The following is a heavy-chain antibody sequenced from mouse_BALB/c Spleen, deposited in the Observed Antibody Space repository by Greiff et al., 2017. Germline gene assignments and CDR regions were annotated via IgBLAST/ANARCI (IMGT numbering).Heavy chain of an antibody. CDR2: ISSGSSTI. CDR3: ARARRFAY. Sequence: DVMLVESGGGLVQPGGSRKLSCAASGFTFSSFGMHWVRQAPEKGLEWVAYISSGSSTIYYADTVKGRFTISRDNPKYTLFLQMTSLRSEDTAMYYCARARRFAYWGQGTLVTVSA. V-gene: IGHV5-17*02. CDR1: GFTFSSFG. J-gene: IGHJ3*01. D-gene: IGHD2-12*01.